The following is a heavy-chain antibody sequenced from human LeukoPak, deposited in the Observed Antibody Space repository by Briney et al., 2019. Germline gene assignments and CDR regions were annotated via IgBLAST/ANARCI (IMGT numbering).Heavy chain of an antibody. CDR2: ISGSGSST. CDR1: GGSFSGYY. Sequence: PSETLSLTCAVYGGSFSGYYWSWIRQPPGKGLEWVSGISGSGSSTYYADSVKGRFTISRDDAKNMLFLQMNSLRAEDTAVYYCVRGGPSTWSWGQGTLVTVSS. D-gene: IGHD2-15*01. J-gene: IGHJ5*02. V-gene: IGHV3-23*01. CDR3: VRGGPSTWS.